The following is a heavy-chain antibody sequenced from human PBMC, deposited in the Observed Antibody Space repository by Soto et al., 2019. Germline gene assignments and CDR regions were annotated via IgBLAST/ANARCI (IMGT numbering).Heavy chain of an antibody. V-gene: IGHV1-18*01. D-gene: IGHD5-12*01. Sequence: ASVKVSCKASGYTFFTYDISWVRQAPGQGLEWMGWISTYSGDTKYAQRFQGRVTMTTDTSTTTAYLELRSLRSDDTAVYYCARHHGPTTSENWFDPWGQGTLVTVSS. CDR1: GYTFFTYD. CDR2: ISTYSGDT. J-gene: IGHJ5*02. CDR3: ARHHGPTTSENWFDP.